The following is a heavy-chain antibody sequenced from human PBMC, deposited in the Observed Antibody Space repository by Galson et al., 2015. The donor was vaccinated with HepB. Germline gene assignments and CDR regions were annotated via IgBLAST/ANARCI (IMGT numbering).Heavy chain of an antibody. D-gene: IGHD6-13*01. CDR3: TKEGSSNDFDS. CDR2: INPHTGDT. J-gene: IGHJ4*02. V-gene: IGHV1-2*05. Sequence: SVKVSCKASGYTFTAYYLHWVRQAPGQGLEWMGRINPHTGDTNYAQPFQGRVTMTRDTSISTAYMELSRLSSDDTVVYYCTKEGSSNDFDSWGQGTLDTVS. CDR1: GYTFTAYY.